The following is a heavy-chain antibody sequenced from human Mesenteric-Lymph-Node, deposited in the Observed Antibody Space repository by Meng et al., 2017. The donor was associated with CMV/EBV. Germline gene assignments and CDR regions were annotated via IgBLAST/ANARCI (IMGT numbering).Heavy chain of an antibody. D-gene: IGHD2-2*01. CDR1: GYSISSGYY. V-gene: IGHV4-38-2*02. Sequence: SETLSLTCTVSGYSISSGYYWGWIRQPPGKGLEWIGSIYHSGSTYYNPSLKSRVTISVDTSKNQFSLKLSSVTAADTAVYYCARDRLIVVVPAARDYYYYGMDVWGQGTTVTVSS. CDR3: ARDRLIVVVPAARDYYYYGMDV. J-gene: IGHJ6*02. CDR2: IYHSGST.